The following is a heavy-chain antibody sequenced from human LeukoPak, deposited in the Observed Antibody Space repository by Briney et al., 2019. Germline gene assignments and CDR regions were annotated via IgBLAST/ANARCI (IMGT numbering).Heavy chain of an antibody. D-gene: IGHD5-24*01. CDR2: ISGSGGST. CDR1: GFTFSSYA. Sequence: GSLRLSCAASGFTFSSYAMSWVREAARKGLEWVSGISGSGGSTYYADSVKGRFTISRDNSKNTLYLQMNSLRAEDTAVYYCAKHGNYNFDYWGQGTLVTVSS. CDR3: AKHGNYNFDY. J-gene: IGHJ4*02. V-gene: IGHV3-23*01.